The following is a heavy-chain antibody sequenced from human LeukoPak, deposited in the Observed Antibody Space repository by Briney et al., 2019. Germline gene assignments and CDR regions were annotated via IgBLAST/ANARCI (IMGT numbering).Heavy chain of an antibody. V-gene: IGHV4-39*01. J-gene: IGHJ4*02. Sequence: PSETLSLTCTVSGRSISSGGYYWGWSRQPRGEGLEWIERIYYSGSTYYNPSLKSRITISVDTSKNQFSLKLSSVTAADTAVYYCASPGGGPTDYWGQGTLVTVSS. CDR2: IYYSGST. D-gene: IGHD3-16*01. CDR3: ASPGGGPTDY. CDR1: GRSISSGGYY.